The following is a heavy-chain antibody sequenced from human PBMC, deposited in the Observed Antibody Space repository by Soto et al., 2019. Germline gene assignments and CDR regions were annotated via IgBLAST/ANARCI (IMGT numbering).Heavy chain of an antibody. D-gene: IGHD1-26*01. CDR2: TYYRSKWYS. V-gene: IGHV6-1*01. CDR1: GDSVPSYNAA. J-gene: IGHJ6*02. Sequence: SQTLSLTCAISGDSVPSYNAAWNWIRQSPSRGLEWLGRTYYRSKWYSDYAVSVKSRITINPDTSKNQFSLQLNSVTPEDTAVYYCARSRENPRSGMDVWGQGTTVTVSS. CDR3: ARSRENPRSGMDV.